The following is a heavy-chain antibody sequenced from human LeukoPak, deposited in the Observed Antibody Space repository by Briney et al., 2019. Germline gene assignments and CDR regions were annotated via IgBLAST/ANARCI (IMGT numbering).Heavy chain of an antibody. D-gene: IGHD6-19*01. J-gene: IGHJ4*02. Sequence: PGGSLRLSCAASGFTFSTYWMHWVRQGPGKGLLWVSRITTDGSSTKYADSVKGRFTISRDNAKNTLYLQMNSLRVEDTAVYYCARPISSGSIDYWGQGTLVIVSS. CDR1: GFTFSTYW. CDR3: ARPISSGSIDY. V-gene: IGHV3-74*03. CDR2: ITTDGSST.